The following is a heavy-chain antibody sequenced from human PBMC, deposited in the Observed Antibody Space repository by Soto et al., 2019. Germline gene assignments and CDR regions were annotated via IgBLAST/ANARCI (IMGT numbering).Heavy chain of an antibody. CDR1: GFKFSNYA. V-gene: IGHV3-23*01. Sequence: GSLRLSCAASGFKFSNYAMSWVRQAPGTGLEWVSLISATGGGTDYADSVKGRFTISRDNSHNTLYLQVHSLTAEDTAVYYCAKDRRAGGNSAFYFGFWGPGAQVTVSS. CDR2: ISATGGGT. CDR3: AKDRRAGGNSAFYFGF. J-gene: IGHJ1*01. D-gene: IGHD3-16*01.